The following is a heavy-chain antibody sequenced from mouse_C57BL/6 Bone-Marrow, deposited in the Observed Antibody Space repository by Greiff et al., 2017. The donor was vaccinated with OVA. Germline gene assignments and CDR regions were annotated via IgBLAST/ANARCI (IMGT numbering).Heavy chain of an antibody. V-gene: IGHV5-6*01. CDR3: ARDERWLRRRAMDY. Sequence: EVQVVESGGDLVKPGGSLKLSCAASGFTFSSYGMSWVRQTPDKRLEWVATISSGGSYTSSPDSVKGRFTISRDNAKNTLYLQMSSLKSDDTAMYDCARDERWLRRRAMDYWGQGTSVTVSS. J-gene: IGHJ4*01. CDR1: GFTFSSYG. D-gene: IGHD2-2*01. CDR2: ISSGGSYT.